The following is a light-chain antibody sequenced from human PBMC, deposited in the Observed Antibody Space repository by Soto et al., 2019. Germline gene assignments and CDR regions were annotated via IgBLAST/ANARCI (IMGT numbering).Light chain of an antibody. CDR3: QQSNNYPWT. Sequence: DLQMTPSPSTLSASVGDRVTITCRASQYIHNYLAWYQQKPGEAPKLLIYEAANLESGVPSRFSGSGTGTEFTLTISSLQPDDFATYYCQQSNNYPWTFGQGTRVEI. V-gene: IGKV1-5*03. J-gene: IGKJ1*01. CDR2: EAA. CDR1: QYIHNY.